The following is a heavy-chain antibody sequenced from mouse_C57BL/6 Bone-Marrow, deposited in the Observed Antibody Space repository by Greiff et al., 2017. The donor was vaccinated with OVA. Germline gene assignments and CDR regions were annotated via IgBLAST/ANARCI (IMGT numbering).Heavy chain of an antibody. J-gene: IGHJ4*01. CDR3: ARDPSTGTRGDYAMDY. Sequence: EVKLVESGGGLVKPGGSLKLSCAASGFTFSSYAMSWVRQTPEKRLEWVATISDGGSYTYYPDNVKGRFTISRDNAKNNLYLQMSHLKSEDTAMYYCARDPSTGTRGDYAMDYWGQGTSVTVSS. CDR2: ISDGGSYT. D-gene: IGHD4-1*02. V-gene: IGHV5-4*01. CDR1: GFTFSSYA.